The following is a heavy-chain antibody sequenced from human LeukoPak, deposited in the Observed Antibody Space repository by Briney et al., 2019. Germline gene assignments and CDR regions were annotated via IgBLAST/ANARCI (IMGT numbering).Heavy chain of an antibody. J-gene: IGHJ4*02. CDR1: GFTFSSYW. CDR2: IKQDGSEK. Sequence: PGGSLRLSCAASGFTFSSYWMSWVRQAPGKRLEWVANIKQDGSEKYYVDSVKGRFTISRDNAKNSLYLQMNSLRAEDTAVYYCTRDGLSSSWRTGGYYFDYWGQGTLVTVSS. D-gene: IGHD6-13*01. CDR3: TRDGLSSSWRTGGYYFDY. V-gene: IGHV3-7*01.